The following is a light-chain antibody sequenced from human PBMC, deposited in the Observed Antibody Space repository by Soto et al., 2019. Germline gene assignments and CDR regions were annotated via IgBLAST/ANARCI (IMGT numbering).Light chain of an antibody. CDR1: SSDVGSYNL. CDR3: CSYAGGSTYV. CDR2: EGS. J-gene: IGLJ1*01. V-gene: IGLV2-23*01. Sequence: QSALTQPASVSGSPGQSITISCTGTSSDVGSYNLVSWYQQHPGKAPKLMIYEGSKRPSGVSNRFSGSKSGNSASLTISGLQAEDEADYYCCSYAGGSTYVFATGPKLTVL.